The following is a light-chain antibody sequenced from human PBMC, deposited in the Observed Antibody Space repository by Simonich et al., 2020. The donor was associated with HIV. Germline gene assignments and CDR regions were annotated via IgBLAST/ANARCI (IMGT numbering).Light chain of an antibody. V-gene: IGKV1-5*03. J-gene: IGKJ2*01. Sequence: DIQMTQSPSTLSASVGDRVTITCRASQSISTWLAWYQQKPGKAPKLLIYESYSLESGVPSRFSGSGSGTLFTRTISSLQPDDFATYYCQQYNSYPYIFGQGTKLEIK. CDR3: QQYNSYPYI. CDR2: ESY. CDR1: QSISTW.